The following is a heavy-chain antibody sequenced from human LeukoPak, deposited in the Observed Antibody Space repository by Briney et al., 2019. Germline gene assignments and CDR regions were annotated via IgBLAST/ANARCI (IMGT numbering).Heavy chain of an antibody. CDR3: AKEDYDILTGLLTPIDY. J-gene: IGHJ4*02. Sequence: PGGSLRLSCAASGFTFSSYGMSWVRQAPGKGLEWVSAIIGSGGSTYYADSVKGRFTISRDNSKNTLYLQMNSLRAEDTAVYYCAKEDYDILTGLLTPIDYWGQGTLVTVSS. CDR1: GFTFSSYG. D-gene: IGHD3-9*01. V-gene: IGHV3-23*01. CDR2: IIGSGGST.